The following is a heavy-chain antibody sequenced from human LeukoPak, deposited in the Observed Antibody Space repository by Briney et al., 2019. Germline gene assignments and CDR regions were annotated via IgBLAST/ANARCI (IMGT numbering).Heavy chain of an antibody. J-gene: IGHJ5*02. D-gene: IGHD5-24*01. Sequence: PGGSLRLSCAASGFTFSSYSMNWVRQAPGKGLEWVSSISSSSSYIYYADSVKGRFTISRDNAKNSLYLQMNSLRAEDTAVYYCARDVEMAPIFWFYPWGQGTLVTVSS. CDR3: ARDVEMAPIFWFYP. V-gene: IGHV3-21*01. CDR1: GFTFSSYS. CDR2: ISSSSSYI.